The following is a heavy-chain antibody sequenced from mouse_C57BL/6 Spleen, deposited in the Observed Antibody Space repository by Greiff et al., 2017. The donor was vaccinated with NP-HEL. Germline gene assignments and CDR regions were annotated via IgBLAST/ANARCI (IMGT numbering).Heavy chain of an antibody. D-gene: IGHD2-3*01. CDR2: IDPSDSYT. V-gene: IGHV1-59*01. J-gene: IGHJ2*01. CDR1: GYTFTSYW. CDR3: ARFYDPYYFDY. Sequence: QVQLQQPGAELVRPGTSVKLSCKASGYTFTSYWMHWVKQRPGQGLEWIGVIDPSDSYTNYNQKFKGKAKLTVYTSSRTADMQLSSLTSDDSAVYYCARFYDPYYFDYWGQGTTLTVSS.